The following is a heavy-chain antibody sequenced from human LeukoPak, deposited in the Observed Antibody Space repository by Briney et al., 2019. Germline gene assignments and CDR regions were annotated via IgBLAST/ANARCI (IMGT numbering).Heavy chain of an antibody. Sequence: GGSLRLSCAASGFTVSSNYMSWVRQAPGKGLEWVSVIYSGGSTYYADSEKGRFTISRDNSKNTLYLQMNSLRAEDTAVYYCAKQTRTTTAPDYWGQGTLVTVSS. CDR1: GFTVSSNY. V-gene: IGHV3-53*01. J-gene: IGHJ4*02. CDR2: IYSGGST. CDR3: AKQTRTTTAPDY. D-gene: IGHD1-1*01.